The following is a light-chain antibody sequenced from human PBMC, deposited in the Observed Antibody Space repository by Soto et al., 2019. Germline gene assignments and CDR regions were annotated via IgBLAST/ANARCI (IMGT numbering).Light chain of an antibody. V-gene: IGKV3-11*01. CDR2: GAS. CDR1: QSVSSY. Sequence: EIVLTQSPATLSLSPGERATLSCRASQSVSSYLDWYQQKPGQAPRLLIYGASNRATDIPARFSGSGSGTDFTLIISSLETEDFAVYYCQHRGKLPRTFGQGTKLEI. J-gene: IGKJ2*01. CDR3: QHRGKLPRT.